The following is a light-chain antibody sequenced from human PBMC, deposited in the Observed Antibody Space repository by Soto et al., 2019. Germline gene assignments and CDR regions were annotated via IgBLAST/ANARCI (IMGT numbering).Light chain of an antibody. Sequence: EIMMTQSPATLSVSPGERATLSCRASQSVGRDLAWYQQKPGQAPRLLIYGASTRATGIPARFSGSGSGTEFALTISSLQSEDFAVYYCQQCNNWPRTFGQGTMVDVK. CDR3: QQCNNWPRT. V-gene: IGKV3-15*01. CDR1: QSVGRD. J-gene: IGKJ1*01. CDR2: GAS.